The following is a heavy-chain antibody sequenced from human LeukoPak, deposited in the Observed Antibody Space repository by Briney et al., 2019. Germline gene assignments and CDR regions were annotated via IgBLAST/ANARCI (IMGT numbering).Heavy chain of an antibody. CDR2: IYSGGST. CDR3: ARALYYYDSSGYYGN. D-gene: IGHD3-22*01. J-gene: IGHJ4*02. CDR1: GFTVSSNY. V-gene: IGHV3-53*01. Sequence: PGGSLRLSXAASGFTVSSNYMSWVRQAPGKGLEWVSIIYSGGSTYYADSVKGRFTISRDNSKNTLYLQMNSLRAEDTAVYYCARALYYYDSSGYYGNWGQGTLVTVSS.